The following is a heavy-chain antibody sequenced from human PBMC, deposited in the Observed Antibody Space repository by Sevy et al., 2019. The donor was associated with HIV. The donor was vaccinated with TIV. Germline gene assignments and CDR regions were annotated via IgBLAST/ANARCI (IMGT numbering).Heavy chain of an antibody. CDR2: IYYSGST. V-gene: IGHV4-61*01. CDR3: ARGGEYCGGDCYSASPQYYFDY. CDR1: GGSVSSGSYY. J-gene: IGHJ4*02. Sequence: SETLSLTCTVSGGSVSSGSYYWSWIRQPPGKGLEWIGYIYYSGSTNYNPSLKSRVTISVDTSKNQFSLKLSSVTAADTAVYYCARGGEYCGGDCYSASPQYYFDYWGQGTLVTVSS. D-gene: IGHD2-21*02.